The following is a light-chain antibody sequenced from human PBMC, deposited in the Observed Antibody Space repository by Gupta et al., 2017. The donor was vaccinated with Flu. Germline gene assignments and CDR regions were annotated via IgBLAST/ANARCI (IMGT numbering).Light chain of an antibody. J-gene: IGLJ3*02. CDR3: CSVGGSNIRV. CDR2: EGN. CDR1: SGNVWTYNL. V-gene: IGLV2-23*01. Sequence: SALTQPASVSGSPGQSLTISCTGISGNVWTYNLVSWYQVHPAKATKLIIYEGNRRPSGVAPRFSGSTYGTTASLTISGLQAEDEADYYCCSVGGSNIRVFGGGTKVTVL.